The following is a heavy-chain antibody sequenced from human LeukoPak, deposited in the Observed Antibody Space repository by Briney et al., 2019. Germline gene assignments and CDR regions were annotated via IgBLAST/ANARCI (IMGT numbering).Heavy chain of an antibody. D-gene: IGHD6-13*01. CDR2: IKEGGSEK. J-gene: IGHJ4*02. CDR1: GFTFSSYW. V-gene: IGHV3-7*01. CDR3: ARWGHVAAAGTGLDY. Sequence: GGSLRLSCAASGFTFSSYWMSWVRQAPGKGLVGVTNIKEGGSEKYYVDSVKGRFTISRDNDKNSLYLQMNSLRAEDTAVYYCARWGHVAAAGTGLDYWGQGTLVTVSS.